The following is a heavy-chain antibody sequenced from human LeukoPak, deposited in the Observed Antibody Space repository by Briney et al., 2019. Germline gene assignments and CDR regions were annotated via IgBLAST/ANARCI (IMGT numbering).Heavy chain of an antibody. CDR2: ISGSGGST. CDR1: GFTCSSYA. J-gene: IGHJ4*02. Sequence: GGALRLSGAASGFTCSSYAMGGVRQAPGKGLEWVSAISGSGGSTYYADSVKGRFTISRDNSKNTLYLQMNSLRAEDTAVYYCAKDAYNGVCPDYWGQGTLVTVSS. V-gene: IGHV3-23*01. CDR3: AKDAYNGVCPDY. D-gene: IGHD2-8*01.